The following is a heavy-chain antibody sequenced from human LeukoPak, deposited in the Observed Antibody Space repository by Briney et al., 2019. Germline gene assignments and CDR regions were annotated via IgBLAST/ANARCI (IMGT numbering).Heavy chain of an antibody. CDR3: ARWLSHRIGSHGYLDY. D-gene: IGHD3-16*02. J-gene: IGHJ4*02. Sequence: GGALRLSCAASGFTFSSNGMHWVRQAPGKGLEGLAVIWYDGSQEYYGDSVKGRLTISRDNSKNTLYLQMNSLRAEDTAVYYCARWLSHRIGSHGYLDYWGQGTLVTVSS. CDR2: IWYDGSQE. V-gene: IGHV3-33*01. CDR1: GFTFSSNG.